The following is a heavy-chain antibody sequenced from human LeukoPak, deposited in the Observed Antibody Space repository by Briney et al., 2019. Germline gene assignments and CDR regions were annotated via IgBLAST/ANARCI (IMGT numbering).Heavy chain of an antibody. CDR1: GGSISSYY. V-gene: IGHV4-59*08. CDR2: INYSGST. CDR3: ARQGGGFWYFDL. D-gene: IGHD6-25*01. J-gene: IGHJ2*01. Sequence: SETLSLTCTVSGGSISSYYWSWIRQPPGKGLEWIGYINYSGSTNYNPSLKSRVTISVDTSKNQFSLKLSSVTAADTAVYYCARQGGGFWYFDLWGRGTLVTVSS.